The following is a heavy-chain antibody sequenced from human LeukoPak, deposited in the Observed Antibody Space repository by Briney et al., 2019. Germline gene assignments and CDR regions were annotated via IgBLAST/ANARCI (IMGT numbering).Heavy chain of an antibody. CDR2: IYSSGST. J-gene: IGHJ5*02. Sequence: SETLSLTCTVSGASFSNYYWSWIRQPPGKGLEWIGHIYSSGSTNYNPSLKSRLTISLDTSKNQFSLKLSSVTAADTAVYYCARQFDPWGQGILVTVSS. V-gene: IGHV4-59*08. CDR1: GASFSNYY. CDR3: ARQFDP.